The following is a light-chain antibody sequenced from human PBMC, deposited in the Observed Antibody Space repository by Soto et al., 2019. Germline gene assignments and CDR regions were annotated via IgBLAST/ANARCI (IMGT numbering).Light chain of an antibody. V-gene: IGKV1-39*01. J-gene: IGKJ1*01. Sequence: DIQMTQSPSSLSASVGDRVTITCRASQSISSYLNWYQQKPGKAPKLLIYAASSLQSGVPSRFSGSGSGTDFTLTISSLQPEDFATYYCQHSSITPWTFGQGTEVEIK. CDR2: AAS. CDR1: QSISSY. CDR3: QHSSITPWT.